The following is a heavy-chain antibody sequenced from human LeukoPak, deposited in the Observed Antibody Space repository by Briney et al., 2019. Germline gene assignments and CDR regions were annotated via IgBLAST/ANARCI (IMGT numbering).Heavy chain of an antibody. CDR2: ISSSSSYI. CDR1: GFTFSSYS. J-gene: IGHJ4*02. Sequence: GGSLRLSCAASGFTFSSYSMNWVRQAPGKGLEWVSSISSSSSYIYYADSVKGRFTISRDNAKNSLYLQMNSLRAEDTAVYYCARDRAYSGSPRGYWGQGTLVTVSS. D-gene: IGHD1-26*01. V-gene: IGHV3-21*01. CDR3: ARDRAYSGSPRGY.